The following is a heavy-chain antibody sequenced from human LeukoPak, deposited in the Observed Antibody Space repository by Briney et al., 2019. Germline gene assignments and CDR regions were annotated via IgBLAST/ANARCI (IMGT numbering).Heavy chain of an antibody. Sequence: PSETLSLTCTVSGGSTSSTSYYWGWIRQPPGKGLEWIGSIYYSGSTYYNPSLKSRVTISVDTSKNQFSLKLSSVTAADTAVYYCARADSPVWWWPYYFDYWGQGTLVTISS. CDR3: ARADSPVWWWPYYFDY. J-gene: IGHJ4*02. D-gene: IGHD2-21*01. CDR1: GGSTSSTSYY. V-gene: IGHV4-39*07. CDR2: IYYSGST.